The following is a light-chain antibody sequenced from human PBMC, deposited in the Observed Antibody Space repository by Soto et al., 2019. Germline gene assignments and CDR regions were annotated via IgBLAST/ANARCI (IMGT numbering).Light chain of an antibody. CDR3: LSDTTPSAWV. V-gene: IGLV2-14*01. Sequence: QSVLTQPASVSGSPGQSITISCTGTSSDVGGYDYVSWYQQRPGKAPKLMIYEVSNRPSGVSNRFSGSKSGNTASLTISGLQAEDEADYYCLSDTTPSAWVFGAGTKVTVL. CDR1: SSDVGGYDY. J-gene: IGLJ1*01. CDR2: EVS.